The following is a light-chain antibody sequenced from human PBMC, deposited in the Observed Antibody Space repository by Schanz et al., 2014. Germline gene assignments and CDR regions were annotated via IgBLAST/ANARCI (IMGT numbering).Light chain of an antibody. Sequence: QSALTQPASVSGSPGQSITISCTGTSSDVGSTYLVSWYQHHPGQAPKLMILGGSIRPSGVSSRFSGSKSANTASLTVSGLQAEDEADYYCSSYAGSNNSVVFGGGTKLTVL. J-gene: IGLJ2*01. V-gene: IGLV2-14*02. CDR2: GGS. CDR1: SSDVGSTYL. CDR3: SSYAGSNNSVV.